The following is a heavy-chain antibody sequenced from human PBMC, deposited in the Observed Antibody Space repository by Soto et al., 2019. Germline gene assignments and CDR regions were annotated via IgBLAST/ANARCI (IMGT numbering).Heavy chain of an antibody. CDR3: ARAPTYYDILTGYSNAFDI. D-gene: IGHD3-9*01. J-gene: IGHJ3*02. CDR2: MNPNSGNT. CDR1: GYTFTSYD. V-gene: IGHV1-8*01. Sequence: QVQLVQSGAEVKKPGASVKVSCTASGYTFTSYDINWVRQATGQGLEWMGWMNPNSGNTGYAQKFQGRVTMTRNTSISTAYMELSSLRSEDTAVYYCARAPTYYDILTGYSNAFDIWGQGTMVTVSS.